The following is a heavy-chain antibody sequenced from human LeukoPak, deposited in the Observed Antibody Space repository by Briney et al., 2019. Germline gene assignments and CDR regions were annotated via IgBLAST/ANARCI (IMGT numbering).Heavy chain of an antibody. Sequence: GGSLRLSCASSGSTFSSYAMSWVREAPGKGLEWVSAISGGGGSTYYADSVKGRFTISRDNSKNTLYLQMNSLRAEDTAVYYCAKTPTRGYSGYDYFDYWGQGTLVTVSS. D-gene: IGHD5-12*01. CDR1: GSTFSSYA. V-gene: IGHV3-23*01. J-gene: IGHJ4*02. CDR3: AKTPTRGYSGYDYFDY. CDR2: ISGGGGST.